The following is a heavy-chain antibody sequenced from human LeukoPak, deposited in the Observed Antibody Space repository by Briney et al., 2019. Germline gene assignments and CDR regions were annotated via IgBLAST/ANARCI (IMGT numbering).Heavy chain of an antibody. CDR2: IIPVFGTA. CDR3: ARDRVVGLGIDNAFDI. CDR1: GGTFSTYA. J-gene: IGHJ3*02. D-gene: IGHD2-15*01. Sequence: SVKVSCKASGGTFSTYAISWVRQAPGQGLEWMGGIIPVFGTANYAQKFQGRVTITADESTSTAYMELSSLRSEDTAVFYCARDRVVGLGIDNAFDIWGHGTVVTVSS. V-gene: IGHV1-69*13.